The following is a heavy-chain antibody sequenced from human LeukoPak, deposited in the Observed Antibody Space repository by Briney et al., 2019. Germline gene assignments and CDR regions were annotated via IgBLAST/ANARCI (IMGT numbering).Heavy chain of an antibody. CDR1: VYTFTSYD. V-gene: IGHV1-8*03. D-gene: IGHD3-22*01. CDR2: MNPTSGNT. Sequence: ASVKVSCKASVYTFTSYDINWVRQATGQELEWMGWMNPTSGNTAYAQKFQGRGTISSNTSISTAYMELSSLRSEDTAVYYCARGRSMWYYDSSGYYTTSSEYNWFDPWGQGTLVTVSS. CDR3: ARGRSMWYYDSSGYYTTSSEYNWFDP. J-gene: IGHJ5*02.